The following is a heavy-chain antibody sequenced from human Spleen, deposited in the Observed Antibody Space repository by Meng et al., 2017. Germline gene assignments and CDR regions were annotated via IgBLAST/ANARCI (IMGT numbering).Heavy chain of an antibody. CDR2: INHRGNT. Sequence: SETLSLTCVVSGGSFSDYYWSWTRQPPGKGLEWIGEINHRGNTNYNSFLESRVTISVDTSKNQFSLKLSSVTAADTAVYYCARGASSGYESFDCWGQGTLVTVSS. J-gene: IGHJ4*02. CDR3: ARGASSGYESFDC. D-gene: IGHD5-12*01. V-gene: IGHV4-34*01. CDR1: GGSFSDYY.